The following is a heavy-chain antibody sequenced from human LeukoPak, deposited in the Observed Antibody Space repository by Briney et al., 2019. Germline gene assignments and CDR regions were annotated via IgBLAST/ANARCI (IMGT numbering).Heavy chain of an antibody. D-gene: IGHD4-17*01. CDR2: IYHSGST. Sequence: SGTLSLTCAVSGGSISSSNGWSWVRQPPGKGLEWIGEIYHSGSTNYNPSLKSRITISVDKSKNQFSLKLSSVTAADTAVYYCARVSAATSGYYIDVWGKGTTVTVSS. CDR3: ARVSAATSGYYIDV. J-gene: IGHJ6*03. V-gene: IGHV4-4*02. CDR1: GGSISSSNG.